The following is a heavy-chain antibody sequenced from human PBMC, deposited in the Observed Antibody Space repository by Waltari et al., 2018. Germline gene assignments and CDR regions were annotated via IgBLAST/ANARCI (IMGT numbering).Heavy chain of an antibody. CDR3: ARAGWSSSWFFDY. D-gene: IGHD6-13*01. CDR2: IYYSGST. J-gene: IGHJ4*02. Sequence: QVQLQESGPGLVKPSETLSLTCTVSGGSISSYYWSWNRQPPGKGLEWIGYIYYSGSTNYNPSLKSRVTISVDTSKNQFSLKLSSVTAADTAVYYCARAGWSSSWFFDYWGQGTLVTVSS. CDR1: GGSISSYY. V-gene: IGHV4-59*01.